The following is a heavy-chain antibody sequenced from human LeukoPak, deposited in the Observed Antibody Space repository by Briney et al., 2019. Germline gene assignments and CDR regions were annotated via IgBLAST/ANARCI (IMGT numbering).Heavy chain of an antibody. CDR1: GLTIINYA. CDR2: LSTSPR. CDR3: ARGEVAVQYYFES. Sequence: PGGSLRLSCAASGLTIINYAMSWVRQGPGKGLEWVSGLSTSPRYADSVRGRFTVSRDHSTNTLYLQMNRLRAEDTAVYYCARGEVAVQYYFESWGQGTLVTVSS. V-gene: IGHV3-23*01. D-gene: IGHD3-22*01. J-gene: IGHJ4*02.